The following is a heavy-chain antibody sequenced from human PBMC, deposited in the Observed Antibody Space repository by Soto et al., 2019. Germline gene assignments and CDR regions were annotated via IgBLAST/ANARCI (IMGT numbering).Heavy chain of an antibody. Sequence: PSETLSLTCTVSGGSIYSYYWTWIRQPPGKGLESIGYIYYSGRANYAPSLKSRVSMSVDMSKSQFSLKLSSVTAADTAVYYCARVSGGSIFGVVPRFDPWGQGTLVTVSS. D-gene: IGHD3-3*01. CDR1: GGSIYSYY. V-gene: IGHV4-59*01. CDR2: IYYSGRA. CDR3: ARVSGGSIFGVVPRFDP. J-gene: IGHJ5*02.